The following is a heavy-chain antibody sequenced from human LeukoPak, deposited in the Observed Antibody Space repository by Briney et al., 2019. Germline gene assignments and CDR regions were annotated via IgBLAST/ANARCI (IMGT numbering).Heavy chain of an antibody. CDR1: GFTFSSYA. V-gene: IGHV3-30-3*01. CDR2: ISYDGSNK. Sequence: GGSLRLSCAASGFTFSSYAMHWVRQAPGKGLEWVAVISYDGSNKYSADSVKGRFTISRDNSKNTLYLQMNSLRAEDTAVYYCARGPASRVGDAPGYWGQGTLVTVSS. J-gene: IGHJ4*02. CDR3: ARGPASRVGDAPGY. D-gene: IGHD2-2*01.